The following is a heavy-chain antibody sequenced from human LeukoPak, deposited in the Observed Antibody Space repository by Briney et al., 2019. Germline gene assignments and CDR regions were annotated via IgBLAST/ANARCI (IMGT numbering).Heavy chain of an antibody. Sequence: SVKVSCKASGGTFSSYAISWVRQAPGQGLEWMGGIIPIFGTANYAQKFQGRVTITADESTSTAYMELSSLRAEDTAVYYCARDVSYGSAPNWFDPWGQGTLVTVSS. CDR3: ARDVSYGSAPNWFDP. D-gene: IGHD3-10*01. V-gene: IGHV1-69*01. CDR1: GGTFSSYA. J-gene: IGHJ5*02. CDR2: IIPIFGTA.